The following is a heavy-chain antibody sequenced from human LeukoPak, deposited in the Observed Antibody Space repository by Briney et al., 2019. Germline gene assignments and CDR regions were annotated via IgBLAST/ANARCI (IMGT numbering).Heavy chain of an antibody. CDR2: IWYDGSNK. CDR1: GFTFSSYG. V-gene: IGHV3-33*01. CDR3: ARDLTPQGWYYYHGMDV. J-gene: IGHJ6*02. Sequence: TGGSLRLSCAASGFTFSSYGMHWVRQAPGKGLEWVAVIWYDGSNKYYADSVKGRFTISRDNSKNTLYLQMNSLRAEDTAVYYCARDLTPQGWYYYHGMDVWGQGTTVTVSS.